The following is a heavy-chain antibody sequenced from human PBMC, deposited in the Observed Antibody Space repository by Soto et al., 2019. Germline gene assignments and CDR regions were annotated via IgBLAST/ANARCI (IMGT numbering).Heavy chain of an antibody. Sequence: QVQLVQSGAEVKKPGASVKVSCKASGYTLTTYAMHWVRQAPGQWLEWLGCINPGNDNTRYSQKFQDRVTITRDTSASTAYTELISLISEDTAVYYCARDNSGYSPFDYCGQGALVSVSS. CDR3: ARDNSGYSPFDY. CDR2: INPGNDNT. J-gene: IGHJ4*02. CDR1: GYTLTTYA. V-gene: IGHV1-3*01. D-gene: IGHD3-22*01.